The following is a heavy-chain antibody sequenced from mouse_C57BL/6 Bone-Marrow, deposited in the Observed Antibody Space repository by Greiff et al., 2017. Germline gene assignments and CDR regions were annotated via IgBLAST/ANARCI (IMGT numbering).Heavy chain of an antibody. D-gene: IGHD4-1*01. CDR1: GYTFTDYY. J-gene: IGHJ3*01. CDR2: INPYNGGT. V-gene: IGHV1-19*01. Sequence: EVKLMESGPVLVKPGASVKMSCKASGYTFTDYYMNWVKQSHGKSLEWIGVINPYNGGTSYNQKFKGKATLTVDKSSSTAYMELNSLTSEDSAVYYCAVYWDPFAYWGQGTLVTVSA. CDR3: AVYWDPFAY.